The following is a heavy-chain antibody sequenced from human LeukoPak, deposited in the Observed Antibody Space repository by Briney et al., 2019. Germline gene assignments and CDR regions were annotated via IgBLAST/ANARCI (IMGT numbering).Heavy chain of an antibody. Sequence: TPSETLSLTCTVPDGSISSGDYYWSWIRQPPGKGLEWIGYIYYSGSTYYNPSLKSRVTISVDTSKNQFSLKLSSVTAADTAVYYCARERGGWETPLDYWGQGTLVTVSS. CDR3: ARERGGWETPLDY. CDR1: DGSISSGDYY. V-gene: IGHV4-30-4*01. CDR2: IYYSGST. J-gene: IGHJ4*02. D-gene: IGHD1-26*01.